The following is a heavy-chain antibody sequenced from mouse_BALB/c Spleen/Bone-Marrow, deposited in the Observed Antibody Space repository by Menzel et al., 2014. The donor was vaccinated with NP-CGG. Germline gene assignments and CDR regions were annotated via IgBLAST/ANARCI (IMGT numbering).Heavy chain of an antibody. D-gene: IGHD1-1*01. CDR3: TRITTVVRYFDV. CDR1: GYTFTTYT. J-gene: IGHJ1*03. Sequence: QVQLKESGAELARPGASVKMSCKASGYTFTTYTIHWVKQRPGQGLEWIGYINPSSGYANYNQNFKDKATLTADKSSSTAYMQLSSLTSEDSAVYYCTRITTVVRYFDVWGTGTTVTVSS. V-gene: IGHV1-4*01. CDR2: INPSSGYA.